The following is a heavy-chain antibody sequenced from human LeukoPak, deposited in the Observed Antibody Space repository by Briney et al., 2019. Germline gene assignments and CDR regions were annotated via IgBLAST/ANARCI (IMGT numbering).Heavy chain of an antibody. CDR1: GFTFSSYS. V-gene: IGHV3-64*02. Sequence: PGGSLRFSCAASGFTFSSYSMHWVRQAPGKGPEFVSVIGGGGVTTFYADSVKDRFTISRDNSKNTLYLEMGSLRAEDMAVYYCAREGGGSGLWYYDLWGRGTLVTVSS. J-gene: IGHJ2*01. CDR3: AREGGGSGLWYYDL. D-gene: IGHD1-26*01. CDR2: IGGGGVTT.